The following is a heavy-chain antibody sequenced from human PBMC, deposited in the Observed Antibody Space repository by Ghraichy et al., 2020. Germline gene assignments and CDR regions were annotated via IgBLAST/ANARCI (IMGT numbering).Heavy chain of an antibody. CDR1: GGSISSYY. D-gene: IGHD3-22*01. CDR3: ARDRDPYYYDSSGLLGLDY. CDR2: IYTSGST. J-gene: IGHJ4*02. V-gene: IGHV4-4*07. Sequence: SETLSLTCTVSGGSISSYYWSWIRQPAGKGLEWIGRIYTSGSTNYNPSLKSRVTMSVDTSKNQFSLKLSSVTAADTAVYYCARDRDPYYYDSSGLLGLDYWGQGTLVTVSS.